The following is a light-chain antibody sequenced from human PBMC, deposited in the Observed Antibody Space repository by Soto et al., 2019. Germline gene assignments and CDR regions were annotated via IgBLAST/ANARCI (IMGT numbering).Light chain of an antibody. CDR2: DVS. CDR3: CSYAGSYSYV. J-gene: IGLJ1*01. V-gene: IGLV2-11*01. CDR1: SSDVGGYNY. Sequence: QSALTQPRSVSGSPGQSVTISCTGTSSDVGGYNYVSWYQQHPGKAPKLMIYDVSKRPSGVPDRFSGSKSGNTASLTISGLKAEYEADQYYCSYAGSYSYVFGTGTKLTVL.